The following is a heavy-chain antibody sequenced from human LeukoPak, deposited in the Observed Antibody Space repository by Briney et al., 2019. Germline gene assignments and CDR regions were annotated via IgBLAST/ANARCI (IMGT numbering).Heavy chain of an antibody. D-gene: IGHD6-19*01. V-gene: IGHV1-2*02. CDR3: AKEFAQQWLVPPVFDY. CDR1: GYTFTGYY. J-gene: IGHJ4*02. Sequence: GASVKVSCKASGYTFTGYYMHWVRQAPGQGLEWMGWINPNSGGTNYAQKFQGRVTMTRDTSTSTFYMELSSLRSEDTAVYYCAKEFAQQWLVPPVFDYWGQGTLVTVSS. CDR2: INPNSGGT.